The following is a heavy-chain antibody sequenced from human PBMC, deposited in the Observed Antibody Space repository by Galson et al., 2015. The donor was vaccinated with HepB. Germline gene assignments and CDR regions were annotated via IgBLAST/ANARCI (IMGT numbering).Heavy chain of an antibody. CDR1: GFTFSDYW. J-gene: IGHJ4*02. CDR3: AVRGGS. D-gene: IGHD3-16*01. V-gene: IGHV3-74*01. CDR2: IKSDGSDT. Sequence: SLRLSCAASGFTFSDYWMYWARQSPGKGLEWVSRIKSDGSDTNYAEPVKGRFTISRDNGKNTLFLQMNSLRGEDTAVYYCAVRGGSWGQGTLVTVSS.